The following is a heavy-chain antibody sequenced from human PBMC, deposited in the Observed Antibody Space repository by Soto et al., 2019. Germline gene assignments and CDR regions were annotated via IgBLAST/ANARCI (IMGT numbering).Heavy chain of an antibody. D-gene: IGHD3-16*01. CDR1: GGSISSYY. CDR3: ARRYGGNFDY. CDR2: IYYSGST. V-gene: IGHV4-59*01. J-gene: IGHJ4*02. Sequence: QVQLQESGPGLVKPSETLSLTCTVSGGSISSYYWSWIRQPPGKGLEWIGYIYYSGSTNYNPSLKRRVTISLDTSKNQFSLMLSSVTAADTAVYYCARRYGGNFDYWGQGTLVTVSS.